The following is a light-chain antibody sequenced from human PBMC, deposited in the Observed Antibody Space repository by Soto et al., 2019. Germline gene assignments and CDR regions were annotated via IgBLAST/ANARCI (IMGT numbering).Light chain of an antibody. Sequence: EIVMTQSPATLSVSPGERATLSCRASQSVSNNLVWYQQKPGQAPRLLIYEASTRATGVPARFSGSGSGTEFTLTISSLQSEDFAVYYCQQYNDWPPYTFGQGTKVEI. V-gene: IGKV3-15*01. CDR3: QQYNDWPPYT. CDR2: EAS. CDR1: QSVSNN. J-gene: IGKJ1*01.